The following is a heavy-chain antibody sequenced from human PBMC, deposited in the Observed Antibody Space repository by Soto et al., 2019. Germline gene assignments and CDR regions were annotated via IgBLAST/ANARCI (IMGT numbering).Heavy chain of an antibody. V-gene: IGHV4-39*01. Sequence: SETLSLTCTVSGGSVSSSSYYWGWIRQPPGKGLEWIGSIYYSGSTYYNPSLKSRVTISVDTSKNQFSLKLSSVTAADTAVYYCARGDDTAMALDYWGQGTLVTVSS. CDR2: IYYSGST. CDR1: GGSVSSSSYY. J-gene: IGHJ4*02. CDR3: ARGDDTAMALDY. D-gene: IGHD5-18*01.